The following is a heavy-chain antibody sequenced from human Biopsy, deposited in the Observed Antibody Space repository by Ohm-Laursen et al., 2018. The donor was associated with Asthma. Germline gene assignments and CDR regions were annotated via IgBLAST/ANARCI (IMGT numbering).Heavy chain of an antibody. V-gene: IGHV4-30-4*01. J-gene: IGHJ4*02. D-gene: IGHD3-16*01. CDR1: GGSISSGAYY. Sequence: SQTLSLTCTASGGSISSGAYYWSWVRQPPGKGLEWIGYIYYIGSTYYNPPLKSRVAISLDTSKNQFSLKLSSVTAADTAVYFCARRGGVRRYFDYWGQGTLVTVSS. CDR3: ARRGGVRRYFDY. CDR2: IYYIGST.